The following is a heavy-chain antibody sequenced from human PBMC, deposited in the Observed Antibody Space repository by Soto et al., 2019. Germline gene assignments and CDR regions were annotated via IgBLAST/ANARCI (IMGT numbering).Heavy chain of an antibody. D-gene: IGHD3-10*01. CDR1: GGSFSGYY. V-gene: IGHV4-34*01. Sequence: ETLSLTCAVYGGSFSGYYWSWIRQPPGKGLEWIGEINHSGSTNYNPSLKSRVTISVDTSKNQFSLKLSSVTAADTAVYYCARGPTGYYGSGSYLFGRWFDPWGQGTLVTVSS. CDR3: ARGPTGYYGSGSYLFGRWFDP. CDR2: INHSGST. J-gene: IGHJ5*02.